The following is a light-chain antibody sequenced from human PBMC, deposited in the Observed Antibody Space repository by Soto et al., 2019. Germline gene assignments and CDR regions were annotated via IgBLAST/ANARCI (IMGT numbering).Light chain of an antibody. Sequence: DIQMTQSPSSLSASVGDRVTITCRASQSISNYLNWYQQKPGKAPKLLIYAASSMQSGVPSRFNGSGSETDFTVTISSLKPDDSATYYCQRSCRQLWTFGQGGKVEV. J-gene: IGKJ1*01. V-gene: IGKV1-39*01. CDR1: QSISNY. CDR2: AAS. CDR3: QRSCRQLWT.